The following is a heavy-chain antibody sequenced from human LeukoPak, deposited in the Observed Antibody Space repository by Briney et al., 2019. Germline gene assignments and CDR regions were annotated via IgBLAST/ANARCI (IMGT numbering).Heavy chain of an antibody. CDR1: GFTFDDYG. V-gene: IGHV3-20*04. CDR3: ARAPTPLPDY. Sequence: GRSLRLACAASGFTFDDYGMSWVRQAPGKGLEWVSGINWNGGSTGYADSVKGRFTISRDNAKNSLYLQMNSLRAEDTALYYCARAPTPLPDYWGQGTLVTVSS. J-gene: IGHJ4*02. CDR2: INWNGGST.